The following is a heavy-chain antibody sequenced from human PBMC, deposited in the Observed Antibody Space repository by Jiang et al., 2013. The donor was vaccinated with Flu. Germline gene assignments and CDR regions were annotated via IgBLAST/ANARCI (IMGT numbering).Heavy chain of an antibody. D-gene: IGHD3-10*01. CDR3: ASADYYGSVGPSTTGNAFDI. CDR2: IYYSGST. Sequence: GLVKPSETLSLTCTVSGGSISSSSYYWGWIRQPPGKGLEWIGSIYYSGSTYYNPSLKSRVTISVDTSKNQFSLKLSSVTAADTAVYYCASADYYGSVGPSTTGNAFDIWGQGTMVTVSS. J-gene: IGHJ3*02. V-gene: IGHV4-39*01. CDR1: GGSISSSSYY.